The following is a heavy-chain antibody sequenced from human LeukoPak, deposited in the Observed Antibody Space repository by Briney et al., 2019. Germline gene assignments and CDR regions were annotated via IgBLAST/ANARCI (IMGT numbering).Heavy chain of an antibody. V-gene: IGHV4-4*07. CDR2: IHASGDT. CDR1: GDSIISYY. Sequence: SETLSLTCTVSGDSIISYYWSWIRQPAGKGLEWTGRIHASGDTNYNPSLKSRVTMSVDTSKNQFSLKLSSVTAADTAVYYCAGDQWGMDVWGQGTTVTVSS. CDR3: AGDQWGMDV. J-gene: IGHJ6*02. D-gene: IGHD6-19*01.